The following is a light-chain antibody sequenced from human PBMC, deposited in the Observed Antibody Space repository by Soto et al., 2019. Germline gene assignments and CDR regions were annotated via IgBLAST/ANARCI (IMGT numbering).Light chain of an antibody. Sequence: DIQLTQSPSSLSASVGDRVTNTCQASQAIITYLNWFQQRPGKAPKLLIYDASHLETGLPSRFSGSGSGTAFTLTNSSLQPEDVGTYYCQQYDNLPLTFGGGTKVEV. J-gene: IGKJ4*01. V-gene: IGKV1-33*01. CDR3: QQYDNLPLT. CDR2: DAS. CDR1: QAIITY.